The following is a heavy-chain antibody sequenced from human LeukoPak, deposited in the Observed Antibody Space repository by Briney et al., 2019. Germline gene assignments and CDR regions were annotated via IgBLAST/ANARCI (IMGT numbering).Heavy chain of an antibody. D-gene: IGHD1-1*01. CDR2: INHSGST. CDR3: ARSKTGTTIYAFDI. CDR1: GGSFSGYY. Sequence: SETLSLTCAVYGGSFSGYYWSWIRQPPGKGLEWIGEINHSGSTNYNPSLKSRVTISVDTSKNQFSLKLSSVTAADTAVYYCARSKTGTTIYAFDIWGQGTMVTVSS. J-gene: IGHJ3*02. V-gene: IGHV4-34*01.